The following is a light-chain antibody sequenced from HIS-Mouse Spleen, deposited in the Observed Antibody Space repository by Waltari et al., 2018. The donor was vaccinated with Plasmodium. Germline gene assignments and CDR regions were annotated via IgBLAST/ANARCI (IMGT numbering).Light chain of an antibody. Sequence: QSALTPPASVSASPGQSTTISSTGPSIAVARYTLFSCYQQHPGKAPKRMFYEGSKRPSGVSNRFSGSKSGNTASLTISGLQAEDETDYYCCSYAGSSTFPYVFGTGTKVTVL. J-gene: IGLJ1*01. V-gene: IGLV2-23*03. CDR1: SIAVARYTL. CDR2: EGS. CDR3: CSYAGSSTFPYV.